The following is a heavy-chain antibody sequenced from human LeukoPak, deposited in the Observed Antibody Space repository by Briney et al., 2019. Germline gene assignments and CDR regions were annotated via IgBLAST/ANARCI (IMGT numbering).Heavy chain of an antibody. CDR3: AIQRTYFDY. V-gene: IGHV3-7*01. D-gene: IGHD5-18*01. CDR2: IKQDGSEK. Sequence: GGSLRLSCAASGFTFSNFWMSWVRQAPGKGLEWVANIKQDGSEKSYVESVKGRFTISRDNAENSLYLQMNSLRVEDTALYYCAIQRTYFDYWGQGTLVTVAS. J-gene: IGHJ4*02. CDR1: GFTFSNFW.